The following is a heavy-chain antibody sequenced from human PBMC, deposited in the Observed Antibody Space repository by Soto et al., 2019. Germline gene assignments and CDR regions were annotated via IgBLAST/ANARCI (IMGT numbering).Heavy chain of an antibody. Sequence: SETLSLTCTVSGGSISSYYWSWIRQPPGKGLEWIGYIYYSGSTNYNPSLKSRVTISVDTSKNQFSLKLNSMTAADTAVYYCARRYGYYFDYWGQGTLVTVSS. V-gene: IGHV4-59*08. D-gene: IGHD4-17*01. CDR1: GGSISSYY. CDR2: IYYSGST. CDR3: ARRYGYYFDY. J-gene: IGHJ4*02.